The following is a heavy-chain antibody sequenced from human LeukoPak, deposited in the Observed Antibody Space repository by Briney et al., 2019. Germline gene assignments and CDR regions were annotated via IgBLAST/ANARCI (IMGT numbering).Heavy chain of an antibody. CDR2: IGDSGATT. D-gene: IGHD3-10*01. CDR1: GFTLSSYA. CDR3: ARDCGYGSGSYWGLFDC. V-gene: IGHV3-23*01. J-gene: IGHJ4*02. Sequence: GGSLRLSCAASGFTLSSYAMTWVRQAPGKGLEWVSDIGDSGATTYYADSVKGRFTISRDNAKNSLYLQMNSLRAEDTAVYYCARDCGYGSGSYWGLFDCWGQGTLVTVSS.